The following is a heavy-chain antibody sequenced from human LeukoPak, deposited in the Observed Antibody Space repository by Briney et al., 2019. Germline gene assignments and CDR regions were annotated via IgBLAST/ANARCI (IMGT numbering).Heavy chain of an antibody. CDR1: GGSISSYY. Sequence: PSETLSLTCTVSGGSISSYYWSWIRQPPGKRLEWIGYIYYSGSTNYNPSLKSRVTISVDTSKNQFSLKLSSETAADTAVYYCARGGYYYDSSGYYYDYWGQGTLVTVSS. J-gene: IGHJ4*02. V-gene: IGHV4-59*01. CDR2: IYYSGST. CDR3: ARGGYYYDSSGYYYDY. D-gene: IGHD3-22*01.